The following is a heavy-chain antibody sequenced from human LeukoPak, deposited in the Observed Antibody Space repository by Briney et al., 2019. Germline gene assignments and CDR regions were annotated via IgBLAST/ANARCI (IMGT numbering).Heavy chain of an antibody. CDR2: ILSDGSNE. D-gene: IGHD6-6*01. CDR1: GFSFSNFA. CDR3: AKRGARRSDWYGMDV. J-gene: IGHJ6*02. Sequence: GGSLRLSCAASGFSFSNFAMHWVRQAPGKGLEWVAVILSDGSNEYYGDSVKGRFIISRDNSKDTLNLQMNSLRGDDMAVYYCAKRGARRSDWYGMDVWGQGTSVTVSS. V-gene: IGHV3-30*18.